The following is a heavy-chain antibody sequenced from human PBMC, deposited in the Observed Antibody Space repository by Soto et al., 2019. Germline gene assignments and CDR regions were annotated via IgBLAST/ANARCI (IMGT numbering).Heavy chain of an antibody. D-gene: IGHD3-22*01. CDR3: ASKYYYDSSGYYPYYYYYYGMDV. CDR2: IIPIFGTA. V-gene: IGHV1-69*06. CDR1: GGTFSSYA. J-gene: IGHJ6*02. Sequence: SVKVSCKAYGGTFSSYAISWVRQAPGQGLEWMGGIIPIFGTANYAQKFQGRVTITADKSTSTAYMELSSLRSEDTAVYYCASKYYYDSSGYYPYYYYYYGMDVWGQGTTVTVSS.